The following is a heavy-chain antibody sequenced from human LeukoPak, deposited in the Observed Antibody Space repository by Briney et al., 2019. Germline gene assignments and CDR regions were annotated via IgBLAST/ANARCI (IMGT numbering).Heavy chain of an antibody. Sequence: GGSLSLSCAASGFTFSGYSMNWFRQAPGKGLGWASSISSSSSYIYYADSVKGRFTISRDNAKNSLYLQMNSLRAEDTAVYYCARDSSSWYYFDYWGQGTLVTVSS. CDR2: ISSSSSYI. V-gene: IGHV3-21*01. D-gene: IGHD6-13*01. J-gene: IGHJ4*02. CDR3: ARDSSSWYYFDY. CDR1: GFTFSGYS.